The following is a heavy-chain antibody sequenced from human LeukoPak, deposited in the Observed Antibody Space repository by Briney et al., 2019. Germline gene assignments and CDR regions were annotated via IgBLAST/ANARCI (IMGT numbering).Heavy chain of an antibody. CDR1: GYTFSDYY. V-gene: IGHV1-2*02. D-gene: IGHD5/OR15-5a*01. CDR2: INPNSGDT. CDR3: AILYDDNAGFFDF. J-gene: IGHJ4*02. Sequence: ASVTVSCKASGYTFSDYYIHWLRQAPGQGLEWMGWINPNSGDTNYEQKFQGRVTVTRDTSITTAYMGLSGLRSDDTAVYYCAILYDDNAGFFDFWGQGTPVTVSS.